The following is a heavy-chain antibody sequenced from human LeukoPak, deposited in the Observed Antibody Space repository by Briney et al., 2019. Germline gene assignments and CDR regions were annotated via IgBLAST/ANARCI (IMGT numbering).Heavy chain of an antibody. D-gene: IGHD2-15*01. CDR2: INHSGNR. J-gene: IGHJ6*03. Sequence: PSETLSLTCAVYGGSFTTYYWSWVRQPPGKGLEWIGEINHSGNRNYNPSLKSRVTISVDTSNNQFSLKLTSVTAADTAVYYCASKGPVVRPMGVWGKGTTVTVSS. CDR3: ASKGPVVRPMGV. CDR1: GGSFTTYY. V-gene: IGHV4-34*01.